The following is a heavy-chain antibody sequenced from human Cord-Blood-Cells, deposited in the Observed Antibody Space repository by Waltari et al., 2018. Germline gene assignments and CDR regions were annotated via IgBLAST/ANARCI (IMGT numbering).Heavy chain of an antibody. Sequence: QVQLVQSGAEGKKPGASVKVSCKASGYTFTSYAMHWVRQAPGQRLEWMGWITAGNGNTKYSQKFQGRVTITRDTSASTAYMELSSLRSEDTAVYYCAREDGSSWYNWFDPWGQGTLVTVAA. CDR1: GYTFTSYA. J-gene: IGHJ5*02. CDR3: AREDGSSWYNWFDP. V-gene: IGHV1-3*01. CDR2: ITAGNGNT. D-gene: IGHD6-13*01.